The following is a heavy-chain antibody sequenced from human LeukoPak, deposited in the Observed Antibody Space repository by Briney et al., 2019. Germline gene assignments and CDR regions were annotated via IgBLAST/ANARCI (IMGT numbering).Heavy chain of an antibody. D-gene: IGHD3-10*01. Sequence: ASVKVSCKASGGTFSSYAISWVRQAPGQGLEWMGGIIPIFGTANYAQKFQGRVTITADESTSTAYMELSSLRPEDTAVYYCAVWDSYGSGRWFDPWGQGTLVTVSS. J-gene: IGHJ5*02. V-gene: IGHV1-69*13. CDR2: IIPIFGTA. CDR3: AVWDSYGSGRWFDP. CDR1: GGTFSSYA.